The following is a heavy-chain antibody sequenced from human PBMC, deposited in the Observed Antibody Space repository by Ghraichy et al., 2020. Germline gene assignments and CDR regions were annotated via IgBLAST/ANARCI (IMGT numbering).Heavy chain of an antibody. Sequence: SCAASGFTFSSYWMHWVRQAPGKELVWVSRINSDGSSTSYADSVKGRFTISRDNAKNTLYLQMNSLRAEDTAVYYCASPAALLGMDVWGQGTTVTVSS. D-gene: IGHD2-2*01. V-gene: IGHV3-74*01. CDR3: ASPAALLGMDV. CDR2: INSDGSST. J-gene: IGHJ6*02. CDR1: GFTFSSYW.